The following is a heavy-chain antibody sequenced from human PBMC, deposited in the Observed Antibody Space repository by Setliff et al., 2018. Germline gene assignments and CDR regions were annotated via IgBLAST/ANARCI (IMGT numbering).Heavy chain of an antibody. V-gene: IGHV1-18*01. D-gene: IGHD3-22*01. J-gene: IGHJ4*02. CDR2: NSA. CDR1: GYTFTNFG. Sequence: ASVKVSCKTSGYTFTNFGINWVRQAPGQGLEWMGWNSAYAQKFQGRVTMTTDTPTSTAYMELRSLRSDDTAVYYCAREGGDGDSSGYYPPLDYWGQGTLVTVSS. CDR3: AREGGDGDSSGYYPPLDY.